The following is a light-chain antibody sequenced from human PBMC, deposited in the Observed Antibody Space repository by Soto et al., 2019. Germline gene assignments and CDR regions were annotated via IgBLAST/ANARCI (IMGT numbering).Light chain of an antibody. CDR1: KLGDKF. Sequence: SYELTQPPSVSVSPGQTASITCSGEKLGDKFAWWYQQNPGQSPVLVVSEDDNRPSGIPERFSGSNSGNTATLTISGIQARDEADYYCQAWDSNTKCVFGSGTKLTVL. J-gene: IGLJ2*01. CDR2: EDD. V-gene: IGLV3-1*01. CDR3: QAWDSNTKCV.